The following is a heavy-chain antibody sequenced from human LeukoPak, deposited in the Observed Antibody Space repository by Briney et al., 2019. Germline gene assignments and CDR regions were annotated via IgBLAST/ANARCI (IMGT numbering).Heavy chain of an antibody. CDR2: INHSGST. Sequence: SETLSLTCAVYGGSFSGYYWSWIRQPPGKGLEWIGEINHSGSTNYNPSLKSRVTISVDTSKNQFSLKLSSVTAADTATYYCARGLEGYSYGYSEFDYWGQGTLVTVSS. V-gene: IGHV4-34*01. D-gene: IGHD5-18*01. J-gene: IGHJ4*02. CDR1: GGSFSGYY. CDR3: ARGLEGYSYGYSEFDY.